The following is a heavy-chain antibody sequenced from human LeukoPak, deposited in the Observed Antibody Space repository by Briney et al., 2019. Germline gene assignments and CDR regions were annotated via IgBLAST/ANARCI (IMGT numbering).Heavy chain of an antibody. V-gene: IGHV3-48*01. D-gene: IGHD3-3*01. CDR3: AKIRPSSVNY. Sequence: PGGSLRLSCAASGFTFTSYGMNWVRQAPGKGLEWVSYISSSSSTIYYADSVKGRFTISRDNSKNTLYLQINSLSAEDTAVYYCAKIRPSSVNYWGQGTLVTVSS. CDR2: ISSSSSTI. CDR1: GFTFTSYG. J-gene: IGHJ4*02.